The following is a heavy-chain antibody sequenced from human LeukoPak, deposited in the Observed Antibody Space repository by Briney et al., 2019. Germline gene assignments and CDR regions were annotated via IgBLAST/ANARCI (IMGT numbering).Heavy chain of an antibody. CDR2: ISGSGGST. CDR1: GFTVSSNY. CDR3: ARAPITFGGLSAGAFDI. V-gene: IGHV3-23*01. J-gene: IGHJ3*02. Sequence: GGSLRLSCAVSGFTVSSNYMSWVRQAPGKGLEWVSAISGSGGSTYYADSVKGRFTISRDNSKNTLYLQMNSLRAEDTAVYYCARAPITFGGLSAGAFDIWGQGTMVTVSS. D-gene: IGHD3-16*01.